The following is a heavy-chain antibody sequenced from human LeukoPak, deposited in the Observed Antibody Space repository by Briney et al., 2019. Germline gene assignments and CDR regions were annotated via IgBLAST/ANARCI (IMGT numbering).Heavy chain of an antibody. Sequence: ASVKVSCKASGYTFTSYDINWVRQATGQGLEWMGWMTPNSGNTGYAQKFQGRVTMTRNTSISTDYMELSSLRSEDMAVYYCARVRNFWSGKGFDPWGQGTLVTVSS. CDR1: GYTFTSYD. J-gene: IGHJ5*02. V-gene: IGHV1-8*01. CDR3: ARVRNFWSGKGFDP. CDR2: MTPNSGNT. D-gene: IGHD3-3*01.